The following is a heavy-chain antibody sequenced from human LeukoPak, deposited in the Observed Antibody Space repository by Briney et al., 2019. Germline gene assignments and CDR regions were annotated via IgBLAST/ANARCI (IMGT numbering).Heavy chain of an antibody. CDR2: INHSGST. CDR3: ARAWSYGLGSYLDY. CDR1: GGSFSGFY. Sequence: SETLSLTCVVYGGSFSGFYWSWIRQPPGKGLEWIAEINHSGSTNYIPSLKSRVTISADTSKNHFSLKLRSVTAADTAVYYCARAWSYGLGSYLDYWGQGTLVTVSS. D-gene: IGHD3-10*01. V-gene: IGHV4-34*01. J-gene: IGHJ4*02.